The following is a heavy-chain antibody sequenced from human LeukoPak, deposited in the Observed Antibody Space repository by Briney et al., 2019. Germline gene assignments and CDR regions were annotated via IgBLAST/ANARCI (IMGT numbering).Heavy chain of an antibody. CDR3: ASHCSGGSCYSLGAWFDP. D-gene: IGHD2-15*01. CDR1: GGSFSGYY. Sequence: SSETLSLTCAVYGGSFSGYYWSWIRQPPGKGLEWIGEINHSGSTNYNPSLKSRVTISVDTSKNQFSLKLSSVTAADTAVYYCASHCSGGSCYSLGAWFDPWGQGTLVTVSS. CDR2: INHSGST. V-gene: IGHV4-34*01. J-gene: IGHJ5*02.